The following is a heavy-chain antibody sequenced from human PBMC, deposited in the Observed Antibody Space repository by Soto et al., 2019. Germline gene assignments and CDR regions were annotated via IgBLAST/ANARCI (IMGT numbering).Heavy chain of an antibody. Sequence: GSLRLSCAASGFTFSSYSMNWVRQAPGKGLEWVSSISSSSSYIYYADSVKGRFTISRDNAKNSLYLQMNSLRAEDTAVYYCARGFHVLRFLEWLPALGEPFDPWGQGTLVTVSS. CDR3: ARGFHVLRFLEWLPALGEPFDP. CDR2: ISSSSSYI. V-gene: IGHV3-21*01. J-gene: IGHJ5*02. D-gene: IGHD3-3*01. CDR1: GFTFSSYS.